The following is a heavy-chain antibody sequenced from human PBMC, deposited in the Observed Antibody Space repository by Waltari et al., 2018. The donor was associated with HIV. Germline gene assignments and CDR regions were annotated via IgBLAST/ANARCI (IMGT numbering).Heavy chain of an antibody. CDR2: IYYSGST. D-gene: IGHD3-22*01. V-gene: IGHV4-39*01. CDR3: ARHVGGYDTSGYFPYYFDY. J-gene: IGHJ4*02. Sequence: QLQLQESGPGLMKPSETLSLTCTVSDGSIDRTGYFWGWIRQPPGKGLEWIGSIYYSGSTYDNPSLKSRVTISVDTSKNRFSLKLSSVTAADTAVYYCARHVGGYDTSGYFPYYFDYWGQGALVTVSS. CDR1: DGSIDRTGYF.